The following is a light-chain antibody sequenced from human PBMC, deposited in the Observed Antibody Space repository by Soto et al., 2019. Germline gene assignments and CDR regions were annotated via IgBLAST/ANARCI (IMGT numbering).Light chain of an antibody. CDR2: AAS. CDR3: QKYSSVPV. J-gene: IGKJ3*01. CDR1: QGMRNC. V-gene: IGKV1-27*01. Sequence: DIQMTQSPTSLSASVGDRVTITCRARQGMRNCVAWYQQKPGKAPKLLIYAASTLQSGVPSRFSGSVSGTDFTLTINSLQPEDVATYSCQKYSSVPVFGPGTKVEIK.